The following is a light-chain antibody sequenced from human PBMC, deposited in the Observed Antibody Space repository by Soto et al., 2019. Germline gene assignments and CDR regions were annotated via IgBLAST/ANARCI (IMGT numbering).Light chain of an antibody. J-gene: IGKJ4*01. Sequence: EIVVTQSPALLSVSPGERVTLSCRASQSVISSIAWYQQKLGQAPRLLIYGASTRATGIPARFSGSGSGTELFLTSSSLQSEDFAMYYCQHYKNWIGTFGGGTKVEIK. CDR3: QHYKNWIGT. V-gene: IGKV3-15*01. CDR2: GAS. CDR1: QSVISS.